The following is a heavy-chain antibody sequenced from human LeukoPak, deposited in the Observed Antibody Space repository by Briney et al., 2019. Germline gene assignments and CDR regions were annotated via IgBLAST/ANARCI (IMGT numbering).Heavy chain of an antibody. CDR2: TSDRGDYT. CDR1: GFTFTSYS. D-gene: IGHD1-26*01. Sequence: PGGSLRLSCAASGFTFTSYSMSWVRQAPGKGLEWDSGTSDRGDYTSYADSVKGRFTISRDNSKNTLYLQMNSLRAEDTALYFCAKKAQYNGNYPLDYWGQGTLVTVSS. J-gene: IGHJ4*02. V-gene: IGHV3-23*01. CDR3: AKKAQYNGNYPLDY.